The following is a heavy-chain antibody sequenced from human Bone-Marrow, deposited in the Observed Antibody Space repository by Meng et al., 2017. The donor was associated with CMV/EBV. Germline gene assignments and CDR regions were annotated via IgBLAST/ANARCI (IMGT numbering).Heavy chain of an antibody. Sequence: SETLSLTCAVYGGSFSGYYCSWIRQPPGKGLEWIGEINHSGSTNYNPSLKSRVTISVDTSKNQFSLKLSSVTAADTAVYYCARDNHYGGIPHYYYYGMDVWGQGTTVTVSS. CDR1: GGSFSGYY. V-gene: IGHV4-34*01. D-gene: IGHD4-23*01. J-gene: IGHJ6*02. CDR3: ARDNHYGGIPHYYYYGMDV. CDR2: INHSGST.